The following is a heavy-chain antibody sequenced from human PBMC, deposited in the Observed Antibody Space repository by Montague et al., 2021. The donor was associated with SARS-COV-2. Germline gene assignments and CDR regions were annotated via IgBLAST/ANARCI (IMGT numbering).Heavy chain of an antibody. CDR1: GFSLSTGVVG. Sequence: PALVKPTQALTLTCTFSGFSLSTGVVGVGWILQPPGKALEWLALIYWDDDKRYSPSLKSRLTITKDTSKNQVVLTMTNMDPVDTATYYCAHLPRGATFDYWGQGILVIVSS. V-gene: IGHV2-5*02. J-gene: IGHJ4*02. CDR3: AHLPRGATFDY. D-gene: IGHD5-24*01. CDR2: IYWDDDK.